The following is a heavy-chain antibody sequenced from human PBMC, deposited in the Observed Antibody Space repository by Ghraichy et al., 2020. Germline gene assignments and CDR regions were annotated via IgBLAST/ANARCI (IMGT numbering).Heavy chain of an antibody. D-gene: IGHD3-9*01. CDR1: GFTFSSYS. V-gene: IGHV3-21*01. CDR2: ISSSSSYI. CDR3: ARGILTGYGPRLLDY. J-gene: IGHJ4*02. Sequence: GGSLRLSCAASGFTFSSYSMNWVRQAPGKGLEWVSSISSSSSYIYYADSVKGRFTISRDNAKNSLYLQMNSLRAEDTAVYYCARGILTGYGPRLLDYWGQGTLVTVSS.